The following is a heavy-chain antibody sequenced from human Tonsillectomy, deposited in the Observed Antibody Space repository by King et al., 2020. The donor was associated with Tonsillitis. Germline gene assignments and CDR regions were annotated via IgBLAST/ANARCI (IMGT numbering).Heavy chain of an antibody. CDR3: ARASVPGIDYYYYGMDV. CDR1: GFTFNSYG. Sequence: VQLVESGGGVVQPGRSLRLSCAASGFTFNSYGMHWVRQAPGKGLEWVAVIWYDGSNKYYEDSVKGRFTISRVNSKNTLYLQMNSLRAEDTAVYYCARASVPGIDYYYYGMDVWGQGTTVTVSS. J-gene: IGHJ6*02. CDR2: IWYDGSNK. D-gene: IGHD1-26*01. V-gene: IGHV3-33*01.